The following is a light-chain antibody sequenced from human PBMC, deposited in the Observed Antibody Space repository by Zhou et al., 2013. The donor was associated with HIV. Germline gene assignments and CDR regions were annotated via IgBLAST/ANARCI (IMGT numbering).Light chain of an antibody. Sequence: DIQLTQSPSFLSASLGDRVTITCRASQGISSFLAWYHQRPGKAPKLLIYGASTLQSGVSSRFSGSGSGTEFTLTISSLQPEDFGTYYCQKLDTYPRTFGQGTKVDIK. CDR3: QKLDTYPRT. CDR2: GAS. CDR1: QGISSF. J-gene: IGKJ1*01. V-gene: IGKV1-9*01.